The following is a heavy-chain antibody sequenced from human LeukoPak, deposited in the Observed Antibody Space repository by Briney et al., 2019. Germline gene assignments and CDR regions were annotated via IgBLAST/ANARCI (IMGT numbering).Heavy chain of an antibody. Sequence: GGSLRLSCAASGFTVSSNYMSWVRQAPGKGLEWVSVIYSGGSTYYADSVKGRFTISRDNSKNTLYLQMNSLRPEDTAVYYCARDAHGLLGYAFDIWGQGTMVTVSS. J-gene: IGHJ3*02. CDR3: ARDAHGLLGYAFDI. CDR2: IYSGGST. D-gene: IGHD3-22*01. CDR1: GFTVSSNY. V-gene: IGHV3-66*01.